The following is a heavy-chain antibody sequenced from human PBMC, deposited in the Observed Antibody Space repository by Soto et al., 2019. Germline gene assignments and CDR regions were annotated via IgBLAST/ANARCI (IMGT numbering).Heavy chain of an antibody. V-gene: IGHV4-59*12. CDR2: IYYTGST. Sequence: SETLSLTCSVSGDAIKSYYWSWIRQPPGKGLEWIGYIYYTGSTSHNPSLKSRVTISVDTSKNQVSLRLTSVTAADTAVYYCAREGSSTSCQFDSWGPGTLVTVSS. D-gene: IGHD2-2*01. CDR1: GDAIKSYY. CDR3: AREGSSTSCQFDS. J-gene: IGHJ4*02.